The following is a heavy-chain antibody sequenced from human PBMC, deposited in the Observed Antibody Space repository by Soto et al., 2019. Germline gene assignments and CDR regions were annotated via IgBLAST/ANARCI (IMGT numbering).Heavy chain of an antibody. CDR1: GGSVRSGSYY. CDR3: ARVRGYFGSGTYSLIFDY. CDR2: IYYNGDT. D-gene: IGHD3-10*01. V-gene: IGHV4-61*01. J-gene: IGHJ4*02. Sequence: SETLSLTCTVSGGSVRSGSYYWSWIRQPPGKGLEWIGYIYYNGDTHYNPFVESRVTISIDTSKNQFSLRQTSVTAADTAVYYCARVRGYFGSGTYSLIFDYWGQGTLVTVSS.